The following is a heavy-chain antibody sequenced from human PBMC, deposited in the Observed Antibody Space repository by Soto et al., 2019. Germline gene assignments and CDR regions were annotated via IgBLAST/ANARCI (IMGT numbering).Heavy chain of an antibody. J-gene: IGHJ6*02. Sequence: PGASLKISCKGSGYTFTNYWIGWVRQMPGKGPEWRGIIYPGDSDTKYNPSFQGQVTISADKSITTTYLQWSSLKASDTATYCCAASIFYYGMDVWGQGTTVTVSS. CDR2: IYPGDSDT. CDR1: GYTFTNYW. V-gene: IGHV5-51*01. CDR3: AASIFYYGMDV.